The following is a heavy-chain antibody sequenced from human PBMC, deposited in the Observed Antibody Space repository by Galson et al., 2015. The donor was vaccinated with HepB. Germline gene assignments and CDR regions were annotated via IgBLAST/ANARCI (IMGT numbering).Heavy chain of an antibody. D-gene: IGHD6-13*01. Sequence: LRLSCAASGFTFSTYWMTWVRQAPGKGLEWVSYISSSGSTIYYADSVKGRFTISRDNAKNSLYLQMNSLRAEDTAAYYCARAMTAAAADNWFDPWGQGTLVTVSS. CDR2: ISSSGSTI. V-gene: IGHV3-48*03. J-gene: IGHJ5*02. CDR1: GFTFSTYW. CDR3: ARAMTAAAADNWFDP.